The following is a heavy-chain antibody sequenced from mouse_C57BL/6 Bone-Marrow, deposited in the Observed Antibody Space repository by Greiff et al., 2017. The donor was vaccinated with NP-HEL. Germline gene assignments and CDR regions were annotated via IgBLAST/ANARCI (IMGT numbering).Heavy chain of an antibody. J-gene: IGHJ1*03. D-gene: IGHD1-1*01. CDR1: GYSFTDYN. Sequence: EVQLQQSGPELVKPGASVKISCKASGYSFTDYNMNWVKQSNGKSLEWIGVINPNYGTTSYNQKFKGKATLTVDQASSTAYMQLNSLTSEDSAVYYCARADYGSSYWYFDVWGTGTTVTVSS. CDR2: INPNYGTT. V-gene: IGHV1-39*01. CDR3: ARADYGSSYWYFDV.